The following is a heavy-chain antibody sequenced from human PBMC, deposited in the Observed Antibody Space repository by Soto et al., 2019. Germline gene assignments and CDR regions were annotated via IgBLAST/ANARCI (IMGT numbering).Heavy chain of an antibody. Sequence: SETLSLTCTVSGGSISSYYWSWIRQPPGKGLEWIGYIYYSGSTNYNPSLKSRVTISVDTSKNQFSLKLSSVTAADTAVYYCARESDFWSGYYGVYFDYWGQGTLVTVSS. CDR1: GGSISSYY. CDR2: IYYSGST. V-gene: IGHV4-59*01. CDR3: ARESDFWSGYYGVYFDY. J-gene: IGHJ4*02. D-gene: IGHD3-3*01.